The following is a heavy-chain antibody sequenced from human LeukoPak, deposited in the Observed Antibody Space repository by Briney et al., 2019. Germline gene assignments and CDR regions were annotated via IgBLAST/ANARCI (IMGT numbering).Heavy chain of an antibody. CDR1: GDSISSSY. CDR2: LYYSGRT. Sequence: SETLSLTCTVSGDSISSSYWSWIRQPPGKGLEWIGYLYYSGRTNYHPALKSRVTISVDTPKNQFSLKLSSVTAADTAVYYCARNYYYYMDVWGKGTTVTVSS. J-gene: IGHJ6*03. CDR3: ARNYYYYMDV. V-gene: IGHV4-59*08.